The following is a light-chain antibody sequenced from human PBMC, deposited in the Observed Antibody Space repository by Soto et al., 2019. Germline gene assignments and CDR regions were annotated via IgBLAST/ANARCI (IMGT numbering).Light chain of an antibody. CDR3: QQFGSSPLFT. V-gene: IGKV3-20*01. CDR2: GAS. J-gene: IGKJ3*01. Sequence: EIVLTQSPGTLSLSPGERDTLSCRASQSVSSNYIAWYQQKPGQAPRLLIYGASRRATGIPDRFSGSGSGTDFILIISSLAPEDFAVYYCQQFGSSPLFTFGAGTKVDIK. CDR1: QSVSSNY.